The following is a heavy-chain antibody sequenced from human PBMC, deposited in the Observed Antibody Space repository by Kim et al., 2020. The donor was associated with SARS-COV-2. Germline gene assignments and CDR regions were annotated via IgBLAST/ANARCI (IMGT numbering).Heavy chain of an antibody. D-gene: IGHD6-6*01. CDR1: GGSFSGYY. CDR3: ASGYSSSWYFDY. Sequence: SETLSLTCAVYGGSFSGYYWSWIRQPPGKGLEWIGEINHSGSTNYNPSLKSRVTISVDTSKNQFSLKLSSVTAADTAVYYCASGYSSSWYFDYWGQGTLV. V-gene: IGHV4-34*01. CDR2: INHSGST. J-gene: IGHJ4*02.